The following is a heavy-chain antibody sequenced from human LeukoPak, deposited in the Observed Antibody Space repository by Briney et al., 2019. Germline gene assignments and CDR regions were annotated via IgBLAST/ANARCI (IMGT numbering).Heavy chain of an antibody. J-gene: IGHJ4*02. CDR1: GFTFSSYS. CDR2: ISSSSSTI. Sequence: GGSLRLSCAASGFTFSSYSMNWVRQAPGKGLEWVSYISSSSSTIYYADSVKGRFPISRDNAKNSLYLQMNSLRAEDTAVYYCARITMVRGIDYWGQGTLVTVSS. V-gene: IGHV3-48*04. D-gene: IGHD3-10*01. CDR3: ARITMVRGIDY.